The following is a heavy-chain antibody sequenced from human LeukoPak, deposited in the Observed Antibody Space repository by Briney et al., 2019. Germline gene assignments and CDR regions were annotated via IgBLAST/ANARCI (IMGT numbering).Heavy chain of an antibody. V-gene: IGHV1-8*03. CDR2: MNPNSGNT. D-gene: IGHD3-10*01. J-gene: IGHJ4*02. CDR3: ARGSYYGSGSYDY. Sequence: ASVKVSCKASGYTFTSCDINWARQATGQGLEWMGWMNPNSGNTGYAQKFQGRVTITRNTSISTAYMELSSLRSEDTAVYYCARGSYYGSGSYDYWGQGTLVTVSS. CDR1: GYTFTSCD.